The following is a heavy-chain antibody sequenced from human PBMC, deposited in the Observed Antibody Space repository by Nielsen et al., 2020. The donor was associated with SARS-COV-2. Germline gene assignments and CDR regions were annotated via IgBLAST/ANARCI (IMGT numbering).Heavy chain of an antibody. D-gene: IGHD6-13*01. CDR3: ARGAAIAAAGTLSDY. V-gene: IGHV3-48*02. J-gene: IGHJ4*02. CDR1: GLTFSSYS. Sequence: GESLKISCAASGLTFSSYSMNWVRQAPGKGLEWVSYISSSSSTIYYADSVKGRFTISRDNAKNSLYLQMNSLRDEDTAVYYCARGAAIAAAGTLSDYWGQGTLVTVSS. CDR2: ISSSSSTI.